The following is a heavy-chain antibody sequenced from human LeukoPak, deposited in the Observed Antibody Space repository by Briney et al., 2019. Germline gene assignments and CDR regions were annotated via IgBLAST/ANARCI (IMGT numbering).Heavy chain of an antibody. Sequence: ASVKVSCKASGYTFTKYGITWVRQAPGQGLEWMGWISTYNGNTNYAQKLQGRVTMTTDTSTSTAYMELRSLISDDAAVYYCARGSSGYYSYYYGMDVWGQGTTVTVSS. CDR1: GYTFTKYG. D-gene: IGHD3-22*01. V-gene: IGHV1-18*01. J-gene: IGHJ6*02. CDR2: ISTYNGNT. CDR3: ARGSSGYYSYYYGMDV.